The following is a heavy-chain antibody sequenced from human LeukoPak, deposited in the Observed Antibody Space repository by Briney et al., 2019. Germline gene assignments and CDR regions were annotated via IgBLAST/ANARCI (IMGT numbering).Heavy chain of an antibody. V-gene: IGHV5-51*01. D-gene: IGHD3-9*01. Sequence: GESLKISCKGYGYSFSDYWIGWVRQRPGKGLECMGIMYPDDSDTRYSPSFQGQVTISADKSISTAYLQWNSLKASDTAIYYCARVLRFFDPFDPWGQGTLVTVSS. CDR3: ARVLRFFDPFDP. J-gene: IGHJ5*02. CDR1: GYSFSDYW. CDR2: MYPDDSDT.